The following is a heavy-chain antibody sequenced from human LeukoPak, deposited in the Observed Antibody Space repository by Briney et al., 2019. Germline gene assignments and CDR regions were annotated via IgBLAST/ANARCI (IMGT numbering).Heavy chain of an antibody. D-gene: IGHD3-10*01. CDR1: GFTFSSYW. J-gene: IGHJ4*02. V-gene: IGHV3-7*01. CDR2: IKQDGSEK. Sequence: GGSLRLSCAASGFTFSSYWMSWVRQAPGKGLEWVANIKQDGSEKSYVDSVKGRFTISRDNAKNSLYLQMNSLRAEDTAVYYCARAAWFGELLYYYFDYWGQGTLVTVSS. CDR3: ARAAWFGELLYYYFDY.